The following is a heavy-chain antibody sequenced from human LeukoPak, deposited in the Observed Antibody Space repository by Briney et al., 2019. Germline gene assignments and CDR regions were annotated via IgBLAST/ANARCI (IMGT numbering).Heavy chain of an antibody. Sequence: PGGSLRLSCAASGFTFSSYGMHWVRQAPGKGLEWVAVISYDGSNKYYADSVKGRFTISRDNSKNTLYLQMNSLRAEDTAVYYCARDYGWGWYFDYWGQGTLVTVSS. D-gene: IGHD3-16*01. J-gene: IGHJ4*02. V-gene: IGHV3-30*04. CDR1: GFTFSSYG. CDR3: ARDYGWGWYFDY. CDR2: ISYDGSNK.